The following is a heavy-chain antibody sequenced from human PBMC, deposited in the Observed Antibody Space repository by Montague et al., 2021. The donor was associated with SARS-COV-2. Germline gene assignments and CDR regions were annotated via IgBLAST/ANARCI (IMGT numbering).Heavy chain of an antibody. CDR2: TYYSGST. D-gene: IGHD3-10*01. Sequence: SETLSLTCTVSGASMSSYYWNWVRQSPGKGLQWIGYTYYSGSTSYDHYLQSRLTMTVATSKNQFTLRLMSVTAAASAAYYCARVEGKICGITHFDCWGQGMPVTVSP. V-gene: IGHV4-59*01. CDR1: GASMSSYY. CDR3: ARVEGKICGITHFDC. J-gene: IGHJ4*02.